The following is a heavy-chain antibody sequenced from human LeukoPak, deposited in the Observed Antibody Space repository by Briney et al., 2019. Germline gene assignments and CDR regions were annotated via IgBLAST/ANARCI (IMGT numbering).Heavy chain of an antibody. V-gene: IGHV4-59*01. CDR3: ARDGLGYAFDI. D-gene: IGHD3/OR15-3a*01. CDR2: IYYSGST. Sequence: SETLSLTCTVSGGSISSYYWSWIRQPPGKGLEWIGYIYYSGSTNYNPSLKGRVTISVDTSKNQFSLKLSSVTAADTAVYYCARDGLGYAFDIWGQGTMVTVSS. J-gene: IGHJ3*02. CDR1: GGSISSYY.